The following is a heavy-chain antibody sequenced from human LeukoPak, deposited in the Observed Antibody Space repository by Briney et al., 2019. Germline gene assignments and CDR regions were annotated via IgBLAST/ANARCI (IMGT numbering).Heavy chain of an antibody. D-gene: IGHD3-22*01. V-gene: IGHV1-69*13. CDR3: ARALRYYSDSSGYAFDY. CDR2: IIPRFGTA. J-gene: IGHJ4*02. CDR1: GGTFSTYA. Sequence: SVKVSCKSSGGTFSTYAINWVRQAPGQGLQWVGGIIPRFGTADYAQKFQGRVTITADESTSTAYMELTSLRSEDTAVYYCARALRYYSDSSGYAFDYWGQGTLVTVSS.